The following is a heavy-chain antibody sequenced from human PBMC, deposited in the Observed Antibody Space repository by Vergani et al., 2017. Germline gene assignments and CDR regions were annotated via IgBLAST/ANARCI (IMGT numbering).Heavy chain of an antibody. CDR2: IIPILGIA. CDR3: AGDPXDDSSVKKSAKGDY. V-gene: IGHV1-69*08. J-gene: IGHJ4*02. CDR1: GGTFSSYT. D-gene: IGHD3-22*01. Sequence: QVQLVQSGAEVKKPGSSVKVSCKASGGTFSSYTISWVRQAPGQGLEWMGRIIPILGIANYAQKFQGRVTITADKSTSTAYMGLSSLRSEDTAVYYCAGDPXDDSSVKKSAKGDYWGQGTLVTVSS.